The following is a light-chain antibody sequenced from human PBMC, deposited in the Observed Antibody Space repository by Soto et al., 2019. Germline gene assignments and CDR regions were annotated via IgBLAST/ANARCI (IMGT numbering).Light chain of an antibody. CDR3: QQSYSTPPT. CDR2: AAS. V-gene: IGKV1-39*01. Sequence: DIQMTQSPSSLCASVGDRVTITCRASQSISSYLNWYQQKPGKAPKLLIYAASSLQSGVPSRFSGSGSGTDFTLTISSLQPEDFATYYGQQSYSTPPTFGQGTKVEIK. CDR1: QSISSY. J-gene: IGKJ1*01.